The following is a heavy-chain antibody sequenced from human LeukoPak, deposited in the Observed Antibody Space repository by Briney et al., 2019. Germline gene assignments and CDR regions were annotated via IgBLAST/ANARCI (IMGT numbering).Heavy chain of an antibody. CDR2: ITSSSNYI. CDR3: ARDLRL. CDR1: GFTLSALA. J-gene: IGHJ4*02. Sequence: PGGSLRLSCAASGFTLSALARTWFGKAPGKGLEWVSSITSSSNYIYYASSVRGRFTISRDNAKNSLYLQMNSLRAEDTAVYYCARDLRLWGQGTLVTASS. V-gene: IGHV3-21*01.